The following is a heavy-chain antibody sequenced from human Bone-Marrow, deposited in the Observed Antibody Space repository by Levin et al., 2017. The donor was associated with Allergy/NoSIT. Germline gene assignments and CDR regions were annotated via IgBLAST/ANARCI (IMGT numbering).Heavy chain of an antibody. D-gene: IGHD3-22*01. J-gene: IGHJ4*02. CDR2: ISYSGST. V-gene: IGHV4-30-4*01. Sequence: PSETLSLTCTVSGGSVSSHGYYWSWVRQPPGKALEWIGYISYSGSTFYNTSLTRRVSISVDTSKSQFSPRLNSVTAADTAVYYCAREGSGYSPFDYWGQGTLVTVSS. CDR1: GGSVSSHGYY. CDR3: AREGSGYSPFDY.